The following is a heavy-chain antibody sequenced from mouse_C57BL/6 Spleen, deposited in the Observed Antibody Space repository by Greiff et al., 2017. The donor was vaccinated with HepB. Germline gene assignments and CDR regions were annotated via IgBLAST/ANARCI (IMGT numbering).Heavy chain of an antibody. CDR1: GFTFSSYA. Sequence: EVKLMESGGGLVKPGGSLKLYCAASGFTFSSYAMSWVRQTPEKRLEWVATISDGGSYTYYPDNVKGRFTISRDNAKNNLYLQMSHLKSEDTAMYYGARGGGLPYYFDYWGQGTTLTVSS. CDR3: ARGGGLPYYFDY. D-gene: IGHD2-4*01. J-gene: IGHJ2*01. V-gene: IGHV5-4*03. CDR2: ISDGGSYT.